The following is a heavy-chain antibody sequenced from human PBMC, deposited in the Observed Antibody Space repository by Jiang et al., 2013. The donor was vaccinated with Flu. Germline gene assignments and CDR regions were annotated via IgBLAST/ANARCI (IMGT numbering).Heavy chain of an antibody. D-gene: IGHD2-21*01. J-gene: IGHJ4*02. Sequence: VQLVESGGGVVQPGGSLRLSCAASGFTFSNFVMHWVRQAPGKGLEWVAVTSYDGTNMNYADFVKGRFTISRDNSKQTLFLQMNSLSPEDTAVYYCAKDLTVFCDGDCQVFDYWGQGTLVTVSS. CDR1: GFTFSNFV. V-gene: IGHV3-30*18. CDR2: TSYDGTNM. CDR3: AKDLTVFCDGDCQVFDY.